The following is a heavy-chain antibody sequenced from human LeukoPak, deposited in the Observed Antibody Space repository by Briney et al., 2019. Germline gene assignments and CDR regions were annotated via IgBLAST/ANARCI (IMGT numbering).Heavy chain of an antibody. Sequence: GGSLRLSCAASGFTFSNYWMNWVRQAPGKGLVWVSRINSDGSSTTYADLVKGRFTISRDNAKNSLYLQMNTLRDEDTAVYYCTRDRSTWLFDYWGQGTVVAVAS. D-gene: IGHD6-13*01. CDR1: GFTFSNYW. CDR3: TRDRSTWLFDY. J-gene: IGHJ4*02. CDR2: INSDGSST. V-gene: IGHV3-74*01.